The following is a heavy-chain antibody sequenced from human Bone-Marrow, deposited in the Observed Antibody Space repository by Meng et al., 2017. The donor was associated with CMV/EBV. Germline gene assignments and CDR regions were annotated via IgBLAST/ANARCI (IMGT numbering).Heavy chain of an antibody. CDR2: IYHSGGT. V-gene: IGHV4-4*02. J-gene: IGHJ4*02. CDR1: SGSIRRSNG. CDR3: ARDGRWVRGVTSRLDY. D-gene: IGHD3-10*01. Sequence: FSGSIRRSNGWSWGRRHPGEGLEWIGEIYHSGGTNYNPSLKSRVTISVDKSKNQFSLKLSSVTAADTAVYYCARDGRWVRGVTSRLDYWGQGTLVTVSS.